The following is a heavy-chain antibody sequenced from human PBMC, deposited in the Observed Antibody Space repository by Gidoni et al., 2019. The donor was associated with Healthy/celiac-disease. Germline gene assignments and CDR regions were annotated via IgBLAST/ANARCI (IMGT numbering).Heavy chain of an antibody. CDR1: GFPPRTSGLG. V-gene: IGHV2-5*01. Sequence: QTTLQVSGPTLVKPTQTLTLTCTFSGFPPRTSGLGVVWVRQPPGKALEWLALIYWNDDKRYSPPLKSRLTITKDTSKNQVVLTMTNMDPVETATYYCAHGRGILEWLSYQPHNWFDPWGQGTLVTVSS. CDR3: AHGRGILEWLSYQPHNWFDP. J-gene: IGHJ5*02. CDR2: IYWNDDK. D-gene: IGHD3-3*01.